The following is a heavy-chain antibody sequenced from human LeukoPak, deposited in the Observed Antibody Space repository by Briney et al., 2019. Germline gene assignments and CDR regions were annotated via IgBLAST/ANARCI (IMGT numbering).Heavy chain of an antibody. D-gene: IGHD6-19*01. CDR2: IYPGDSDT. CDR3: ARVGSSGWYHHNWFDP. Sequence: GESLKISCKGSGYSFTSYWIGWVRQMPGKGLEWMGIIYPGDSDTRYSPSSQGQVTISADKSISTAYLQWSSLKASDTAMYYCARVGSSGWYHHNWFDPWGQGTLVTVSS. V-gene: IGHV5-51*01. CDR1: GYSFTSYW. J-gene: IGHJ5*02.